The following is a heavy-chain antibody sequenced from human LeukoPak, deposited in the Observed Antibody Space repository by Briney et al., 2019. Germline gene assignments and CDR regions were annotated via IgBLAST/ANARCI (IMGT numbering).Heavy chain of an antibody. J-gene: IGHJ3*02. V-gene: IGHV4-61*02. D-gene: IGHD1-26*01. Sequence: SETLSLTCTVSGGSISSGSYYWSWIRQPAGKGLEWIGRIYTSGSTNYNPSLKSRVTISVDTSKNQFSLKLSSVTAADTAVYYCASSTVLGGYSGSYLFTFDIWGQGTMVTVSS. CDR3: ASSTVLGGYSGSYLFTFDI. CDR2: IYTSGST. CDR1: GGSISSGSYY.